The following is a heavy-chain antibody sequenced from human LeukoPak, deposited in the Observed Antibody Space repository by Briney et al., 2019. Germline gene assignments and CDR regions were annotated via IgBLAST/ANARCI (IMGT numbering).Heavy chain of an antibody. CDR2: ISGSGSHA. V-gene: IGHV3-23*01. J-gene: IGHJ5*02. Sequence: GGSLRLSCAASGLSFGSYAMGWTRQAPGQGLEWVSAISGSGSHANYAESVKGRFTISRDNSKNTLYLQMHSLIAADTAVYYCGSGPVGTTVPWGQGTLVTVSS. D-gene: IGHD1-1*01. CDR1: GLSFGSYA. CDR3: GSGPVGTTVP.